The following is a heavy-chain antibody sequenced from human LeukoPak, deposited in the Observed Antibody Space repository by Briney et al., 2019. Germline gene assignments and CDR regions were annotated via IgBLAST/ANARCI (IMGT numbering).Heavy chain of an antibody. CDR2: IRFDGTTE. J-gene: IGHJ4*02. V-gene: IGHV3-30*02. CDR3: ARGAAVALEL. CDR1: GFTLTDYN. Sequence: GGSLRLSCGASGFTLTDYNMRWVRQAPGKGLEYVAFIRFDGTTEYYTDSVKGRFTMSRDKSKNTLYLQMNSLRGEDTAVYYCARGAAVALELWGQGTLVTVSS. D-gene: IGHD6-19*01.